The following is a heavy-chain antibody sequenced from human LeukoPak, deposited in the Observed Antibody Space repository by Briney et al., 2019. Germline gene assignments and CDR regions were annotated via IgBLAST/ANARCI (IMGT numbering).Heavy chain of an antibody. CDR3: ARGLFGVFLIGQKQFYAMDV. CDR1: GATFSNNA. CDR2: VIPMLGTT. D-gene: IGHD3-3*01. V-gene: IGHV1-69*06. Sequence: GSSVKVSCKTSGATFSNNAFSWVRQAPGQGLEWMGGVIPMLGTTNYAQNFQGRVTITADRSTVTVYMELNSLKSEDTAVYYCARGLFGVFLIGQKQFYAMDVWGQGTTVTVSS. J-gene: IGHJ6*02.